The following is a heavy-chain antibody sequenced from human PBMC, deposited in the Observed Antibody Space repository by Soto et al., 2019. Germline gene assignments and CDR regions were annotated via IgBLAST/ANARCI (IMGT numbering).Heavy chain of an antibody. CDR2: IYSGGST. D-gene: IGHD6-19*01. CDR3: ARDSTSGGWSPYYYYGMDV. J-gene: IGHJ6*02. Sequence: GGSLRLSCAASGFTVSSNYMSWVRQAPGKGLEWVSVIYSGGSTYYADSVKGRFTISRDNSKNTLYLQMNSLRAEDTAVYYCARDSTSGGWSPYYYYGMDVWGPGTTVTVSS. CDR1: GFTVSSNY. V-gene: IGHV3-53*01.